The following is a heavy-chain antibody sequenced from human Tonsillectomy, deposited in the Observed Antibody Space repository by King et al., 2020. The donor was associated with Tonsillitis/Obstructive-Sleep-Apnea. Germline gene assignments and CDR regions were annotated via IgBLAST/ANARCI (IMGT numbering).Heavy chain of an antibody. J-gene: IGHJ6*03. Sequence: VQLQESGPGLVKPSGTLSLTCAVSGGSISSSNWWSWVRQPPGKGLEWIGEFYHSGSTNYNPSLKSRVTISVDKSKNQFSLRLSSVTAADTAVYYCARAPDYDFWSGSRYYMDVWGKGTTVTVSS. D-gene: IGHD3-3*01. CDR1: GGSISSSNW. CDR2: FYHSGST. CDR3: ARAPDYDFWSGSRYYMDV. V-gene: IGHV4-4*02.